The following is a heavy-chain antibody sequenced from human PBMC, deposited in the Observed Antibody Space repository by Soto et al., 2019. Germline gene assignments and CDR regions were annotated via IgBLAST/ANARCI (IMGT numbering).Heavy chain of an antibody. J-gene: IGHJ4*02. V-gene: IGHV2-5*02. Sequence: QITLKESGPTLVKPTQTLTLTCTFSGFSLTTGGVGVAWIRQHPGKALEWLAVIYWDDDKRYSPSLKNRLTVTKDTSKNQVVLTLTNLAPVDTATYYCAHSPFFGDKLDFWGQGTLVCVSS. CDR3: AHSPFFGDKLDF. CDR2: IYWDDDK. D-gene: IGHD2-21*01. CDR1: GFSLTTGGVG.